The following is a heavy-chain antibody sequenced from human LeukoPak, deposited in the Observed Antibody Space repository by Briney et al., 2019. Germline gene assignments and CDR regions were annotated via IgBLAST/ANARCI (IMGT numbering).Heavy chain of an antibody. Sequence: ALVKASCKASGYTFTSYGISWVRQAPGQGREWLGWISAYNGNTNSAQKLQGRVTMTTDTSTSTAYMELRSLRSDDTAVYYCARAPARYYDSSGYRDYWGQGTLVTVSS. D-gene: IGHD3-22*01. CDR1: GYTFTSYG. J-gene: IGHJ4*02. CDR2: ISAYNGNT. CDR3: ARAPARYYDSSGYRDY. V-gene: IGHV1-18*01.